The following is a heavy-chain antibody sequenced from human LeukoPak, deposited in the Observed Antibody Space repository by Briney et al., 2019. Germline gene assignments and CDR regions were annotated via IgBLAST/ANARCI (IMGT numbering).Heavy chain of an antibody. V-gene: IGHV1-3*01. D-gene: IGHD5-24*01. Sequence: GASVKVSCKASGYTFTSYAMHWVRQAPGQRLEWMGWINAGNGNTKYSQKFQGRVTITRDTSASTAYMELSRLTSDDTAVYYCARDDGYNLFDYWGQGTLVTVSS. CDR1: GYTFTSYA. J-gene: IGHJ4*02. CDR3: ARDDGYNLFDY. CDR2: INAGNGNT.